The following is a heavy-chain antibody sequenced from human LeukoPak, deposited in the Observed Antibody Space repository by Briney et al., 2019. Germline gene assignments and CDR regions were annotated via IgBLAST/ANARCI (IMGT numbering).Heavy chain of an antibody. CDR1: GYTFTGYY. CDR3: ARKYYYGSGSYYNWGANWFDP. Sequence: ASVKVSCKASGYTFTGYYMHWVRQAPGQGLEWMGWINPNSGGTNYAQKFQGRVTMTRDTSISTAYMELSRLRSDDTAVYYCARKYYYGSGSYYNWGANWFDPWGQGTLVTVSS. V-gene: IGHV1-2*02. D-gene: IGHD3-10*01. J-gene: IGHJ5*02. CDR2: INPNSGGT.